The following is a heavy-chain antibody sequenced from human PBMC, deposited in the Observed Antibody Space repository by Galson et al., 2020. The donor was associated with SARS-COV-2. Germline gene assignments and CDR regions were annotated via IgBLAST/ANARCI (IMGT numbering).Heavy chain of an antibody. CDR3: ARDTWLIGGSTHNDY. Sequence: ASVKVSCKASGYTFTNYGISWVRQAPGQGLEWMGWISADNGNTHYAQKLQGRVTMTTDTSTSTAHMDLRSLRSDDTAVYYCARDTWLIGGSTHNDYWGQGTLVTVSS. D-gene: IGHD3-10*01. CDR1: GYTFTNYG. V-gene: IGHV1-18*01. CDR2: ISADNGNT. J-gene: IGHJ4*02.